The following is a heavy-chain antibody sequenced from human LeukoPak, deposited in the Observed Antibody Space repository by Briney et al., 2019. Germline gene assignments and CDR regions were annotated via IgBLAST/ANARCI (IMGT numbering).Heavy chain of an antibody. Sequence: PSETLSLTCVVSGGSISTRNNWWTWVRQPPGKGLEWIGTMYNSGSTDYNPSLESRVTISVDTSKNQFSLKLSSVTAADTAVYYCAREADRWFDPWGQGTLVTVSS. CDR3: AREADRWFDP. CDR1: GGSISTRNNW. J-gene: IGHJ5*02. CDR2: MYNSGST. V-gene: IGHV4-39*07.